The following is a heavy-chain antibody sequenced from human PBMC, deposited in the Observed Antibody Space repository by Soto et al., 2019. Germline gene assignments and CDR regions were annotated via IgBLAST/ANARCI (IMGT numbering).Heavy chain of an antibody. D-gene: IGHD2-2*01. V-gene: IGHV1-2*04. CDR2: INPNSGGT. CDR3: ARDAEVPSNCSSTSCYESHAFDI. Sequence: ASVKVSCKASGYTFTGYYMHWVRQAPGQGLEWMGWINPNSGGTNYAQKFQGWVTMTRDTSISTAYMELSRLRSDDTAVYYCARDAEVPSNCSSTSCYESHAFDIWGQGTMVTVSS. J-gene: IGHJ3*02. CDR1: GYTFTGYY.